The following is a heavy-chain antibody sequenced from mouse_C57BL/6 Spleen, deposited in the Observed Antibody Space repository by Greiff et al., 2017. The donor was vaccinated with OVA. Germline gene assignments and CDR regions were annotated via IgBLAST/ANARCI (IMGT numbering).Heavy chain of an antibody. CDR2: IDPSDSYT. J-gene: IGHJ1*03. CDR3: ARRSNYDRWYFDV. CDR1: GYTFTSYW. D-gene: IGHD2-5*01. V-gene: IGHV1-69*01. Sequence: QVQLQQPGAELVMPGASVKLSCKASGYTFTSYWMHWVKQRPGQGLEWIGEIDPSDSYTNYNQKFKGKSTLTVDKSSSTAYMQLSSLTSEDSAVYYCARRSNYDRWYFDVWGTGTTVTVSS.